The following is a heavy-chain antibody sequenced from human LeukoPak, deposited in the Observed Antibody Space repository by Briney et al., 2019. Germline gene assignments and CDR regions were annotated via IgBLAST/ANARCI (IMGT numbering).Heavy chain of an antibody. CDR1: GGSISSYY. CDR2: IYYSGNT. V-gene: IGHV4-59*08. D-gene: IGHD1-1*01. J-gene: IGHJ4*02. Sequence: PSETLSLTCTVSGGSISSYYWSWIRQPPGKGLEWIGYIYYSGNTNYNPSLKSRVTISVDTSKNQFSLKLSSVTAADTAVYYCARHGRPTHWLEPFDYWGQGTLVTVSS. CDR3: ARHGRPTHWLEPFDY.